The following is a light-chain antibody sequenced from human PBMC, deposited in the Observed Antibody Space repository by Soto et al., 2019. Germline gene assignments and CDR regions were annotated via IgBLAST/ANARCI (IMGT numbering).Light chain of an antibody. CDR3: QQYKSYWT. Sequence: DIQMTQSPSSLAASVGDRVTITCRASQSISSWLAWSKQKPGKAPEVLIYKASSLESGVPSRFIGSGSGTEFTLPLSSLQPEEFATDVCQQYKSYWTFGQVTKVDIK. CDR2: KAS. CDR1: QSISSW. J-gene: IGKJ1*01. V-gene: IGKV1-5*03.